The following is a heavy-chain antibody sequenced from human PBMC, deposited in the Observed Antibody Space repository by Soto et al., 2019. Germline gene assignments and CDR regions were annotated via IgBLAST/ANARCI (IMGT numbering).Heavy chain of an antibody. CDR3: ARGQGIAAAGTNWFDP. V-gene: IGHV4-4*07. CDR1: GGSISSYY. J-gene: IGHJ5*02. D-gene: IGHD6-13*01. CDR2: IYTSGST. Sequence: SETLSHTYTVSGGSISSYYGSWIRQPAGKGLEWIGRIYTSGSTNYNPSLKSRVTMSVDTSKNQFSLKLSSVTAADTAVYYCARGQGIAAAGTNWFDPWGQGTLVTVSS.